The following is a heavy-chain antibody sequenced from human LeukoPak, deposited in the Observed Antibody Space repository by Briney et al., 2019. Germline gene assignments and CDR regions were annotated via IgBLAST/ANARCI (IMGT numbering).Heavy chain of an antibody. V-gene: IGHV1-69*13. D-gene: IGHD3-10*01. CDR1: GGTFSSYA. CDR3: ARVRSGGSGSYYPLFDY. Sequence: ASVKVSCKASGGTFSSYAISWVRQAPGQGLEWMGGIIPIFGTANYAQKFQGRVTITADESTSTAYMELSSLRSEDTAVYYCARVRSGGSGSYYPLFDYWGQGTLVTVSS. CDR2: IIPIFGTA. J-gene: IGHJ4*02.